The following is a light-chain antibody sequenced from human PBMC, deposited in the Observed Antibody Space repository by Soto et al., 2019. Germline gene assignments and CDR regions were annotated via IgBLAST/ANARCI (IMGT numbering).Light chain of an antibody. CDR3: KSYSGSNTYV. Sequence: QSVLTQPPSASGSPGQSVTISCTGTKNDIGVYDFVSWYQHHPGKAPRLIIYEVVQRPSGVPDRFSGSESGNTASLTVSGLQAADEADYFCKSYSGSNTYVFGSGTKRTGL. CDR1: KNDIGVYDF. J-gene: IGLJ1*01. CDR2: EVV. V-gene: IGLV2-8*01.